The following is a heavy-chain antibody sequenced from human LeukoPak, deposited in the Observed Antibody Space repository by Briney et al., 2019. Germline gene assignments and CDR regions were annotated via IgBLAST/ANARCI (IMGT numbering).Heavy chain of an antibody. V-gene: IGHV3-23*01. J-gene: IGHJ4*02. CDR1: GFTFSSYA. CDR2: ISGSGGNT. Sequence: GGSLTLSCAASGFTFSSYAMTWVRQAPGKGLEWVSGISGSGGNTYYTDSVRGRLSISRDNSKNTLYLQVNSLRAEDTAVYYCAKGRTTGTLFYFDYWGQGTLVTVSS. CDR3: AKGRTTGTLFYFDY. D-gene: IGHD1-1*01.